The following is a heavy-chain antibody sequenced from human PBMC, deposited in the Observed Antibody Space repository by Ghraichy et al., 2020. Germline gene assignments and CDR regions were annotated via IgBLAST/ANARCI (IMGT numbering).Heavy chain of an antibody. CDR2: IFYNDEE. D-gene: IGHD2-8*02. Sequence: SAPTLVKPTQTLTLTCTFSGFSLSATGVGVGWIRQPPGKALEWLALIFYNDEERYNPSLNSRLNIAKDTSKNYVVLTMTNMDPVDTATYYCAHEGYGSDNWFDAWGQGILVTVSS. J-gene: IGHJ5*02. CDR1: GFSLSATGVG. CDR3: AHEGYGSDNWFDA. V-gene: IGHV2-5*01.